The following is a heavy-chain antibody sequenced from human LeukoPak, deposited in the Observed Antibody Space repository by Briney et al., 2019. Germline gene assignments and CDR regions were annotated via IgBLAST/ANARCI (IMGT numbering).Heavy chain of an antibody. D-gene: IGHD6-19*01. CDR1: GCWLRTFW. V-gene: IGHV3-7*01. J-gene: IGHJ4*02. CDR3: AREGTISVAGNPLDY. Sequence: SLPLSYPASGCWLRTFWMIWLRQAPRQGLTWVDNIRQDGSENYYVDSVKGRFTISRDNAKNSLFLQMNSLRAEDTAVYYCAREGTISVAGNPLDYWGQGTLVTVSS. CDR2: IRQDGSEN.